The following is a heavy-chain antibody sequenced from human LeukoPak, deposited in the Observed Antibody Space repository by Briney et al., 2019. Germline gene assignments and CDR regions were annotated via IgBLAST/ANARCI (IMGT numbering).Heavy chain of an antibody. Sequence: SETLSLTCTVSGGSIISGGYYWSWIRQHPGKGLEWIGYIYYGGSTNYNPSLKSRLTISADTSKNQFSLKLSSVTAADTAVYYCARGYCSGGSCYSARYWGQGTLVTVSS. D-gene: IGHD2-15*01. CDR2: IYYGGST. V-gene: IGHV4-31*03. CDR1: GGSIISGGYY. CDR3: ARGYCSGGSCYSARY. J-gene: IGHJ4*02.